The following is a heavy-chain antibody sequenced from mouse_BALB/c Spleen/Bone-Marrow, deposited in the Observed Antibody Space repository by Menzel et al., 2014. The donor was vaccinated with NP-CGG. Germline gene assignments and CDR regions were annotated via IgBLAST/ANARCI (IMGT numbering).Heavy chain of an antibody. Sequence: VKLMESGAELVRPGSSVKISCKASGYTFRSYWMNWVKQRPGQGLEWIGQIYPGDGDTNYNGKFKGKVTLTADKSSSTAYMQLSSLTSEDSAVYFCARGPSSGHSWFAYWGQGTLVTVSA. V-gene: IGHV1-80*01. CDR1: GYTFRSYW. CDR3: ARGPSSGHSWFAY. D-gene: IGHD3-1*01. J-gene: IGHJ3*01. CDR2: IYPGDGDT.